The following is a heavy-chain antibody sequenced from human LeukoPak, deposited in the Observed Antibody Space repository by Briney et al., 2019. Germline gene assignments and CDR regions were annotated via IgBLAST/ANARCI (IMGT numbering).Heavy chain of an antibody. CDR3: ARGERWLAYYFDY. D-gene: IGHD3-22*01. J-gene: IGHJ4*02. V-gene: IGHV4-39*07. Sequence: PSETLSLTCTVSGDSISSSNCYWGWIRQPPGKGLEWIGSIYYSGSTYYNPSLKSRVTISVDTSKNQFSLKLSSVTAADTAVYYCARGERWLAYYFDYWGQGTLVTVSS. CDR1: GDSISSSNCY. CDR2: IYYSGST.